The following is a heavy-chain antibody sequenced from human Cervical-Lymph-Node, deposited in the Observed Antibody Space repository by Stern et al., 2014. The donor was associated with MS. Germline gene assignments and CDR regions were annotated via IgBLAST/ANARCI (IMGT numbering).Heavy chain of an antibody. J-gene: IGHJ2*01. D-gene: IGHD7-27*01. V-gene: IGHV3-23*04. CDR3: TLGNL. Sequence: EVQLVESGGDFVQPGGSLRLSCVASGFTFSSNAMTWVRQAPGKGLDWVTSISGSGVKTYYADSVKGRFTISRDNSKSALFLQMNGLRVDDTAVYYCTLGNLWGRGTLVTVSS. CDR1: GFTFSSNA. CDR2: ISGSGVKT.